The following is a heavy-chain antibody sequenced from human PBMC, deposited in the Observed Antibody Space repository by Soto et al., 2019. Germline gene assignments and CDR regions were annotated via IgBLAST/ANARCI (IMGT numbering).Heavy chain of an antibody. D-gene: IGHD4-17*01. CDR3: ARGSVTHKPGGGWFDP. J-gene: IGHJ5*02. Sequence: QVQLQESGPGLVKPSQTLSLTCTVSGGSISSGGYYWSWIRQHPGKGLEWIGYIYYSGSTYYNPSLKSRVTISVDTSKNQFSLKLSSVTAADTVVYYCARGSVTHKPGGGWFDPWGQGTLVTVSS. V-gene: IGHV4-31*03. CDR2: IYYSGST. CDR1: GGSISSGGYY.